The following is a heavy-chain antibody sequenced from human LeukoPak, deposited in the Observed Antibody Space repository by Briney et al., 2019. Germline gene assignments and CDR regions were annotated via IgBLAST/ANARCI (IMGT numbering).Heavy chain of an antibody. D-gene: IGHD6-19*01. V-gene: IGHV1-46*01. CDR1: GYTFTSYY. J-gene: IGHJ1*01. Sequence: ASVKVSCKASGYTFTSYYMHWVRQAPGQGLEWMGIISPSGGSTSYAQKFQGRVTMTRDTSTSTVYMELSSLRSEDTAVYYCARDRDSSGWYNGFQHWGQGTLVTVSS. CDR2: ISPSGGST. CDR3: ARDRDSSGWYNGFQH.